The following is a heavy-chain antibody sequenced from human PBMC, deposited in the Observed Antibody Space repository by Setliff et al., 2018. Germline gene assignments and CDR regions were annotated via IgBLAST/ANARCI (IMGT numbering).Heavy chain of an antibody. CDR3: ARHPDGRIVPFDY. J-gene: IGHJ4*02. CDR2: IFYSGRT. Sequence: SETLSFTCTVSGASITNINYYWGLIRQPPGKGLEWIGSIFYSGRTFYNPSLKSRVTISVDTSKNQFSLTLSSVTAADTAVYYCARHPDGRIVPFDYWGQGILVTVSS. V-gene: IGHV4-39*01. CDR1: GASITNINYY. D-gene: IGHD1-26*01.